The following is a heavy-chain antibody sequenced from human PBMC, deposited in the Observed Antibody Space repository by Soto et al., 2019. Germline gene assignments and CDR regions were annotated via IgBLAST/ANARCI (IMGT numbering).Heavy chain of an antibody. V-gene: IGHV3-23*01. Sequence: GGSLRLSCAASGFTFSSYAMSWVRQAPGKGLEWVSAISGSGGSTYYADSVKGRFTISRDNSKNTLYLQMNSLRAEDTAVYYCAKDLPVIAVAGGSYFYYWGQGTLVTVSS. CDR2: ISGSGGST. J-gene: IGHJ4*02. D-gene: IGHD6-19*01. CDR1: GFTFSSYA. CDR3: AKDLPVIAVAGGSYFYY.